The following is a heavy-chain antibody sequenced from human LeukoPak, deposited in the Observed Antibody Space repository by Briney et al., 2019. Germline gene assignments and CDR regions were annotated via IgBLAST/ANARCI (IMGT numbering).Heavy chain of an antibody. CDR1: GGSISSSNW. D-gene: IGHD3-22*01. V-gene: IGHV4-4*02. CDR3: ARSHDSSGYYYSY. Sequence: PSETLSLTCAVSGGSISSSNWWSWVRQPPGKGLEWIGEIYHSGNTNYNPSLKSRVTISVDKSKNQFSLKLSSVTAADTAVYYCARSHDSSGYYYSYWGQGTLVTVSS. J-gene: IGHJ4*02. CDR2: IYHSGNT.